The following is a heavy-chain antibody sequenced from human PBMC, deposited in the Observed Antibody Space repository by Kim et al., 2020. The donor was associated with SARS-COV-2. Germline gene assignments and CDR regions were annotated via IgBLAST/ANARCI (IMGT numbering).Heavy chain of an antibody. J-gene: IGHJ3*02. CDR2: INPNSGGT. V-gene: IGHV1-2*04. Sequence: ASVKVSCKASGYTFTGYYMHWVRQAPGQGLEWMGWINPNSGGTNYAQKFQGWVTMTRDTSISTAYMELSRLRSDDTAVYYCARDAQPGEFDAFDIWGQGTMVTVSS. CDR3: ARDAQPGEFDAFDI. D-gene: IGHD3-10*01. CDR1: GYTFTGYY.